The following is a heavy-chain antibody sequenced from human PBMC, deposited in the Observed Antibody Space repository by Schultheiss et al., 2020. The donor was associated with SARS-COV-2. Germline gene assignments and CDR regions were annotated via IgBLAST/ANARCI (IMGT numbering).Heavy chain of an antibody. V-gene: IGHV3-21*01. CDR1: GFTFSSYS. Sequence: GGSLRLSCAASGFTFSSYSMNWVRQAPGKGLEWVSSISSSSSYIYYADSVKGRFTISRDNAKNSLYLQMNSLRAEDTAVYYCARDYRGSGYIFGHYYYGMDVWGQGTTVTVSS. D-gene: IGHD3-22*01. CDR3: ARDYRGSGYIFGHYYYGMDV. J-gene: IGHJ6*02. CDR2: ISSSSSYI.